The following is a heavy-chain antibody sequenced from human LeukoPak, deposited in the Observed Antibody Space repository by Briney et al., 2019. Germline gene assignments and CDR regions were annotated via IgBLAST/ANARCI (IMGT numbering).Heavy chain of an antibody. Sequence: SLKVSCKASGGTFSIHAISWVRQAPGQGREWMGRIIPIFGIANYAQKFQGRVTITADKSTSTAYMELSSLRSEDTAVYYCARVPYSTQLVAWFDPGGQGNLVTVSS. D-gene: IGHD6-6*01. CDR2: IIPIFGIA. J-gene: IGHJ5*02. V-gene: IGHV1-69*04. CDR1: GGTFSIHA. CDR3: ARVPYSTQLVAWFDP.